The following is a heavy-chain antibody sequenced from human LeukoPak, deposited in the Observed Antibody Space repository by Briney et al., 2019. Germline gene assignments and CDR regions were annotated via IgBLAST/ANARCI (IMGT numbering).Heavy chain of an antibody. CDR1: GFTFSSYS. CDR3: AKFGFCSVATCPAPY. D-gene: IGHD2-15*01. CDR2: ISSSSSYI. V-gene: IGHV3-21*04. Sequence: GGSLRLSCAASGFTFSSYSMNWVRQAPGKGLEWVSSISSSSSYIYYADSVKGRFTISRDNAKNSLYLQVNSLRAEDTAVYYCAKFGFCSVATCPAPYWGQGTLVTVSS. J-gene: IGHJ4*02.